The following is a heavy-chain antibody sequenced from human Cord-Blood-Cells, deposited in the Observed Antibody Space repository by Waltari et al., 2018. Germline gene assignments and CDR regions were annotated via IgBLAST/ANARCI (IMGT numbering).Heavy chain of an antibody. J-gene: IGHJ4*02. Sequence: EVQLLESGGGLVQPGGSLRLSCAASGFTFSSYAMSWVRQAPGKGLEWVSAISGRGGSTYYADSVKGRFTISRDNSKNTLYLQMNSLRAEDTAVYYCAKFMVRGVKGFDYWGQGTLVTVSS. CDR3: AKFMVRGVKGFDY. CDR2: ISGRGGST. CDR1: GFTFSSYA. D-gene: IGHD3-10*01. V-gene: IGHV3-23*01.